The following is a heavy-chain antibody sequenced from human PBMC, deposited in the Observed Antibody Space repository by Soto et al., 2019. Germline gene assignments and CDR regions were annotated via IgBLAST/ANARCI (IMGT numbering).Heavy chain of an antibody. J-gene: IGHJ4*02. CDR2: INHSGST. CDR1: GGSFSGYY. CDR3: ARGPPLDY. Sequence: TLSLTCAVYGGSFSGYYWSWIRQPPGKGLEWIGEINHSGSTNYNPSLKSRVTISVDTSKNQFSLKLSSVTAADTAVYYCARGPPLDYWGQGTLVTVPQ. V-gene: IGHV4-34*01.